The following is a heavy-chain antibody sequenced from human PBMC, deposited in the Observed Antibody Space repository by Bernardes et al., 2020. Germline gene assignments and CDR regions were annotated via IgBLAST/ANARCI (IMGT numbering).Heavy chain of an antibody. V-gene: IGHV3-21*01. CDR1: GFTFSSYS. CDR3: ARALRGEWLLLTDYYYYGMDV. J-gene: IGHJ6*02. Sequence: GGSLRLSCAASGFTFSSYSMNWVRQAPGKGLEWVSSISSSSSYIYYADSVKGRFTISRDNAKNSLYLQMNSLRAEDTAVYYCARALRGEWLLLTDYYYYGMDVWGQGTTVTVSS. D-gene: IGHD3-3*01. CDR2: ISSSSSYI.